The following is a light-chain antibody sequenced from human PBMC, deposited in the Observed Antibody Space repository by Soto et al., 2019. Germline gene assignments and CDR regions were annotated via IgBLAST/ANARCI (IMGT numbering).Light chain of an antibody. V-gene: IGKV3-15*01. J-gene: IGKJ1*01. CDR1: QSVSSD. CDR2: GAS. CDR3: QQYNNWPRT. Sequence: TQSPATLSVSPGERATLSCRASQSVSSDLAWYHQKPGQAPRLLIYGASTRATGIPARFSGSGSGTEFTLTINSLQSEDFAVYYCQQYNNWPRTFGQGTKVDI.